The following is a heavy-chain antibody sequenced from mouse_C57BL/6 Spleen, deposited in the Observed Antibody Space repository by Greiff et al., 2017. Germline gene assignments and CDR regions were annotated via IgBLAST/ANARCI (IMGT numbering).Heavy chain of an antibody. CDR2: IDPSDSYT. D-gene: IGHD3-2*02. Sequence: QVQLQQPGAELVKPGASVKLSCKASGYTFTSYWMQWVKQRPGQGLEWIGEIDPSDSYTNYNQKFKGKATLTVDTSSSTAYMQLSSLTSEDSAVYYCARGEAWTGAMDYWGQGTSVTVSS. V-gene: IGHV1-50*01. CDR3: ARGEAWTGAMDY. CDR1: GYTFTSYW. J-gene: IGHJ4*01.